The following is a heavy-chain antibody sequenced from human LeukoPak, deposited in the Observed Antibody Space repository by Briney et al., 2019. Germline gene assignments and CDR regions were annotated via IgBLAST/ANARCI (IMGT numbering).Heavy chain of an antibody. V-gene: IGHV1-2*02. CDR1: GGTFSTYA. Sequence: ASVKVSCKASGGTFSTYAITWVRQAPGQGLEWMGWINPNSGGTNYAQKFQGRVTMTRDTSISTAYMELSRLRSDDTAVYYCARDFGIVGAIDAFDIWGQGTMVTVSS. CDR3: ARDFGIVGAIDAFDI. J-gene: IGHJ3*02. CDR2: INPNSGGT. D-gene: IGHD1-26*01.